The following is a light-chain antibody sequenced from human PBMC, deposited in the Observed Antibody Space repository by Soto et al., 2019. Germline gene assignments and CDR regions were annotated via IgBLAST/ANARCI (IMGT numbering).Light chain of an antibody. CDR2: DVS. Sequence: QSALTQPASVSGSPGQSITISCTGTSSDVGGYNYVSWYQQHPGKAPKLMIYDVSNRPPGVSNRFSGSKSSNTVSLTTSGLQAEDEADYYCSSYTSSSTPHVFGTGTKVTVL. CDR1: SSDVGGYNY. CDR3: SSYTSSSTPHV. V-gene: IGLV2-14*01. J-gene: IGLJ1*01.